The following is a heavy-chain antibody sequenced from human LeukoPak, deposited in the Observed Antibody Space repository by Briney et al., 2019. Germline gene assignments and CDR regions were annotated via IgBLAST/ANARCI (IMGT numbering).Heavy chain of an antibody. CDR2: IYYNRST. CDR3: ARRLQQLDV. CDR1: GASINSYY. V-gene: IGHV4-59*12. J-gene: IGHJ6*02. Sequence: SETLSLTCSVSGASINSYYWSWIRQPPGKGLEWIGNIYYNRSTSYHPSLKSRVTISVDTSKNQFSLKLSSVTAADTAVYYCARRLQQLDVWGQGTTVTVSS. D-gene: IGHD6-13*01.